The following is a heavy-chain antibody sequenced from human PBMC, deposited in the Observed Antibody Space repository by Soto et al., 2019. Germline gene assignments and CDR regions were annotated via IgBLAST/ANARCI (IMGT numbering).Heavy chain of an antibody. D-gene: IGHD1-1*01. J-gene: IGHJ6*02. CDR2: IIPIFGTA. CDR1: GGTFSSYA. Sequence: QVQLVQSGAEVKKPGSSVKVSCKASGGTFSSYAISWVRQAPGQGLEWMGGIIPIFGTANYAQKFQGRVTITADDSTSTAYMELSSLRSEDTAVYYCARSDASKNDYYYYGMDVWGQGTTGTVSS. CDR3: ARSDASKNDYYYYGMDV. V-gene: IGHV1-69*12.